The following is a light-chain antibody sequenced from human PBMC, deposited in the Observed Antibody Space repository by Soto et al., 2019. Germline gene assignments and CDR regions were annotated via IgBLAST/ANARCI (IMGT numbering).Light chain of an antibody. Sequence: EIVLTQSPGTLSLSPGERATLSCRASQSVSSSYLAWYQQKPGQAPRLLIYGASSRATGIPDRFSGSASGTDFTLTTSRLEPEDFAVYYCQQYDISPYTFGQGTKLEIK. V-gene: IGKV3-20*01. CDR3: QQYDISPYT. CDR2: GAS. CDR1: QSVSSSY. J-gene: IGKJ2*01.